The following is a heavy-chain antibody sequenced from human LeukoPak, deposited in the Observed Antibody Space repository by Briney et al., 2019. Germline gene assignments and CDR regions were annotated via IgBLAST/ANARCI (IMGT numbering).Heavy chain of an antibody. Sequence: GGSLRLSCAASGFTFSSNALSWARQAPGKGLEWVSVIGTSVSDTYYADSVKGRFTISRDNSKNTVYLQLNSLRAEDTAVYYCAKRVAAPGRTYYFDYWGQGTLVIVSS. J-gene: IGHJ4*02. V-gene: IGHV3-23*01. CDR2: IGTSVSDT. D-gene: IGHD6-13*01. CDR3: AKRVAAPGRTYYFDY. CDR1: GFTFSSNA.